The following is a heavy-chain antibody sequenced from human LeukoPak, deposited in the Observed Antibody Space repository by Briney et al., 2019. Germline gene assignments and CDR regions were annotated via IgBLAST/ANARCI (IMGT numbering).Heavy chain of an antibody. CDR3: ATDPSGPSDSSGWYYFDN. CDR1: GFIVSNYC. CDR2: IKQDASET. D-gene: IGHD6-19*01. Sequence: GGSLRLSCAASGFIVSNYCMGWVRQAPGKGLEWVAYIKQDASETYYVDSVRGRFSISRDNAKDSLFLQMNSLRAEDTAVYYCATDPSGPSDSSGWYYFDNWGQGTLVTVSS. V-gene: IGHV3-7*01. J-gene: IGHJ4*02.